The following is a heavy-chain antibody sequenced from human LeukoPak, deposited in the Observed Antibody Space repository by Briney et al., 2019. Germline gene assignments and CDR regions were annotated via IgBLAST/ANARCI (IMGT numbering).Heavy chain of an antibody. J-gene: IGHJ4*02. CDR2: ISYSGST. CDR3: ARDGRAGSLFAY. CDR1: GGSISGYY. V-gene: IGHV4-59*01. D-gene: IGHD6-19*01. Sequence: SETLSLTCTVSGGSISGYYWSWIRQPPGKGLEWVGYISYSGSTNYSPSLKSRVTISVDTSKNQFSLKLSSVTAADTAIYYCARDGRAGSLFAYWGQGTLVTVSS.